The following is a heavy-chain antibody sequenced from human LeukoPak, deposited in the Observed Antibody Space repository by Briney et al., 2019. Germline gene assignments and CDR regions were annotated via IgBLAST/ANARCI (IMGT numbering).Heavy chain of an antibody. J-gene: IGHJ6*03. Sequence: GGSLRLSCAASGFTFSSYSMNWVRQAPGKGLEWVGFIRSKAYGGTTEYAASVKGRFTISRDDSKSIAYLQMNSLKTEDTAVYYCTRARIVVVPAAMGVGGYYMDVWGKGTTVTVSS. CDR1: GFTFSSYS. V-gene: IGHV3-49*04. CDR2: IRSKAYGGTT. CDR3: TRARIVVVPAAMGVGGYYMDV. D-gene: IGHD2-2*01.